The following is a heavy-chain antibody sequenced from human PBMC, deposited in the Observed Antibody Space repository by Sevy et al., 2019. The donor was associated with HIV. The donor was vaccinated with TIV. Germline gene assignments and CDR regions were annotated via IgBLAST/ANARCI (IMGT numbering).Heavy chain of an antibody. CDR2: INSDGSST. J-gene: IGHJ6*03. CDR1: GFTLSSYW. Sequence: GGSLRLSCAASGFTLSSYWMHWVRQAPGKGLVWVSRINSDGSSTSYADSVKGRFTISRDNAKNTLYLQMNSLRAEDTAVYYCARVGIAAPGDYYYYMDVWGKGTTVTVSS. V-gene: IGHV3-74*01. CDR3: ARVGIAAPGDYYYYMDV. D-gene: IGHD6-13*01.